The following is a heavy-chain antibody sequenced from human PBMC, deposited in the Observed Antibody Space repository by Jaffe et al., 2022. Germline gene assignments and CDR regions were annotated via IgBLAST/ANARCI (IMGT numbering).Heavy chain of an antibody. Sequence: QVQLQESGPGLVKPSQTLSLTCTVSGGSISSGSYYWSWIRQPAGKGLEWIGRIYTSGSTNYNPSLKSRVTISVDTSKNQFSLKLSSVTAADTAVYYCARSKRDGYNFWGQGTLVTVSS. CDR2: IYTSGST. D-gene: IGHD5-12*01. CDR3: ARSKRDGYNF. V-gene: IGHV4-61*02. CDR1: GGSISSGSYY. J-gene: IGHJ4*02.